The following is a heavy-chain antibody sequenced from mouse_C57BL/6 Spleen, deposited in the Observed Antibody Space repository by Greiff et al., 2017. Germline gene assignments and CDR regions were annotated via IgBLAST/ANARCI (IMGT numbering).Heavy chain of an antibody. J-gene: IGHJ3*01. V-gene: IGHV1-69*01. D-gene: IGHD2-4*01. CDR1: GYTFTSYW. CDR3: ARGGDYARFAN. CDR2: IDPSDSYT. Sequence: QVQLQQPGAELVMPGASVKLSCKASGYTFTSYWMHWVKQRPGQGLEWIGEIDPSDSYTNYNQKFKGKSTLTVDKSSSTAYMQLSSLTSEDSAVYYGARGGDYARFANWGQGTLVTVSA.